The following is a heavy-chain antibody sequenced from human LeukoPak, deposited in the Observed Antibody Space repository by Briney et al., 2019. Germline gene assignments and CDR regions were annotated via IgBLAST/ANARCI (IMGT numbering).Heavy chain of an antibody. V-gene: IGHV4-59*08. J-gene: IGHJ4*02. CDR2: IYYSGST. Sequence: SETLSLTCTVSGGSISSYYWSWIRQPPGKGLEWIGYIYYSGSTNYNPSLKSRVTISVDTSKNQFSLKLSSVTAADTAVYYCARQRYYYDSIDYWGQGTLVTVSS. CDR1: GGSISSYY. CDR3: ARQRYYYDSIDY. D-gene: IGHD3-22*01.